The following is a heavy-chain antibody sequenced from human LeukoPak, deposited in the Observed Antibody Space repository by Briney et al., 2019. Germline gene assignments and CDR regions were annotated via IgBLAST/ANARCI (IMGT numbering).Heavy chain of an antibody. D-gene: IGHD5-18*01. CDR3: ARHNTAMVFWYYYMDV. J-gene: IGHJ6*03. V-gene: IGHV4-34*01. CDR2: INHSGST. Sequence: SETLSLTCAVYGGSFSGYYWSWIRQPPGKGLEWIGEINHSGSTYYNPSLKSRVTISVDTSKNQFSLKLSSVTAADTAVYYCARHNTAMVFWYYYMDVWGKGTTVTISS. CDR1: GGSFSGYY.